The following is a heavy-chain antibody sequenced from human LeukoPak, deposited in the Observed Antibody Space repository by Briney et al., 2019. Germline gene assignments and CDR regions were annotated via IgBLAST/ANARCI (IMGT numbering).Heavy chain of an antibody. CDR3: ARDTAGYCSGGSCYGVDY. V-gene: IGHV1-24*01. J-gene: IGHJ4*02. CDR2: FDPEDGET. Sequence: ASVKVSCKVSGYTLTELSMHWVRQAPGKGLEWMGGFDPEDGETIYAQKFQGRVTMTEDTSTDTAYMELSSLRAEDTAVYYCARDTAGYCSGGSCYGVDYWGQGTLVTVSS. D-gene: IGHD2-15*01. CDR1: GYTLTELS.